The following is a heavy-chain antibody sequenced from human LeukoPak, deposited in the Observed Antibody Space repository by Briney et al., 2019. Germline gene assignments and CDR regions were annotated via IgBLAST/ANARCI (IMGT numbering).Heavy chain of an antibody. J-gene: IGHJ4*02. V-gene: IGHV4-39*01. CDR3: ARQKGNFDY. CDR2: IYYSGTT. CDR1: GGSISSCGYY. D-gene: IGHD3-10*01. Sequence: SETLSLTCTVSGGSISSCGYYWGWIRQPPGKGLEWIGTIYYSGTTYYNPSLKSRVTISVDTSKNQFSLKLSSVTAADTAVYYCARQKGNFDYWGQGTLVTVSS.